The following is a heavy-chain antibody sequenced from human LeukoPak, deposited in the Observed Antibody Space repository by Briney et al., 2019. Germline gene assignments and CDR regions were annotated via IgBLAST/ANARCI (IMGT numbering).Heavy chain of an antibody. CDR2: IWYGGSNK. V-gene: IGHV3-33*06. CDR3: AKDRQQWLVPGFDY. J-gene: IGHJ4*02. Sequence: GRSLRLSCAASGFTFSSYGMHWVRPAPGKGLEWVAVIWYGGSNKYYADAVKGRFTISRDNSKNTLYLQMNSLRAEDTAVYYCAKDRQQWLVPGFDYWGQGTLVTVSS. CDR1: GFTFSSYG. D-gene: IGHD6-19*01.